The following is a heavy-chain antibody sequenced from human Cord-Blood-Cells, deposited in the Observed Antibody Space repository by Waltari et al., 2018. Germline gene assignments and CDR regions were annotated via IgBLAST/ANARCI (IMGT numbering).Heavy chain of an antibody. CDR2: IIPIFGTA. CDR1: GGTFSSYA. Sequence: QVQLVQSGAEVTKPGYSATVSRQSSGGTFSSYASSWVRQAPGQGLEWMGGIIPIFGTAHYAQKFQGRVTITADESTSTAYMELSSLRSEDTAVYYCASVKVGADAFDIWGQGTMVTVSS. V-gene: IGHV1-69*01. CDR3: ASVKVGADAFDI. D-gene: IGHD1-26*01. J-gene: IGHJ3*02.